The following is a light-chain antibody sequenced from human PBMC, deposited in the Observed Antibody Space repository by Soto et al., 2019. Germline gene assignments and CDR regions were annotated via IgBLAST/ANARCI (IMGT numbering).Light chain of an antibody. CDR2: DAS. J-gene: IGKJ4*01. CDR3: QHRSSWPLT. CDR1: QSVSGY. V-gene: IGKV3-11*01. Sequence: EIVLTQSPATLSLSPGERATLSCRASQSVSGYLVWYQQKPGQAPRLLIYDASNRATGIPARFSGSGSGTDFTLTISSLEPEDFAVYYCQHRSSWPLTFGGGTKVDIK.